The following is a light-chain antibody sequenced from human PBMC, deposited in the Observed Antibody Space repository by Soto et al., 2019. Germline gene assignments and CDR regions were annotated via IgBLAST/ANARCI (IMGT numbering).Light chain of an antibody. V-gene: IGKV1-5*03. CDR3: QQYNTYSWT. CDR2: EAS. J-gene: IGKJ1*01. Sequence: DIQMTQSPSTLSASVGDRVIITCRASRSVKNWLAWYQQKPGKAPKLLIYEASTLESGVPSRFGGSGSGTEFTLTISSLQPDDFATYYCQQYNTYSWTFGQGTKVEIK. CDR1: RSVKNW.